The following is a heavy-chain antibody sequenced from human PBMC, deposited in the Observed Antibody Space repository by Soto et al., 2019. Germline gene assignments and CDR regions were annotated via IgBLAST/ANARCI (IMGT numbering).Heavy chain of an antibody. J-gene: IGHJ3*02. CDR2: IIPIFGTA. CDR3: ANRGPQTNDAFDI. V-gene: IGHV1-69*13. Sequence: SVKVSCKASGGTFSSYAISWVRQAPGQGLEWMGGIIPIFGTANYAQKFQGRVTITADESTSTAYMELSSLRSEDTAVYYCANRGPQTNDAFDIWGQGTMVTVSS. CDR1: GGTFSSYA.